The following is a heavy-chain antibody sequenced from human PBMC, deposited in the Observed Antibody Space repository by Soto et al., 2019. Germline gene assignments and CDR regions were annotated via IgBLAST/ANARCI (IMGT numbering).Heavy chain of an antibody. CDR1: GGTFSSYA. Sequence: QVQLVQSGAEVKKPGSSVKVSCKASGGTFSSYAISWVRQAPGQGLEWMGGIIPIFGTANYAQKFQGRVTITADESTSTAYMELSSLRSEDTAVYYCARSMGGYDFRVEYYSDYWGQGTLVTVSS. CDR3: ARSMGGYDFRVEYYSDY. V-gene: IGHV1-69*01. D-gene: IGHD5-12*01. CDR2: IIPIFGTA. J-gene: IGHJ4*02.